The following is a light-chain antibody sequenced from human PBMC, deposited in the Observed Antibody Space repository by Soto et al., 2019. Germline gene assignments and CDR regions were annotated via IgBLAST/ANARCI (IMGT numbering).Light chain of an antibody. J-gene: IGLJ7*01. CDR1: SSNIGSNY. V-gene: IGLV1-47*01. CDR3: AAWDDSLSGPV. CDR2: RNN. Sequence: QSVLTQPPSASGTPGQRVTISCSGSSSNIGSNYVYWYQQLPGTAPKLLIYRNNQRPSGVPDRFSGSKSGTSASLAISGLRSEDEAEYDCAAWDDSLSGPVFGGGTQLTVL.